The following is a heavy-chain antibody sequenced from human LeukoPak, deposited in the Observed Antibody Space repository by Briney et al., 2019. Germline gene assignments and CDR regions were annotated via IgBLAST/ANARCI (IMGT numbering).Heavy chain of an antibody. V-gene: IGHV3-23*01. D-gene: IGHD6-19*01. J-gene: IGHJ6*03. CDR2: ISGSGGST. CDR3: AKSQVAVAGTIYYYYYMDV. Sequence: GGSLRLSCAASGFIFSNYGMSWVRQAPGKGLEWVSAISGSGGSTYYADSVKGRFTISRDNSKNTLYLQMDSLRAEDTAVYYCAKSQVAVAGTIYYYYYMDVWGKGTTVTVSS. CDR1: GFIFSNYG.